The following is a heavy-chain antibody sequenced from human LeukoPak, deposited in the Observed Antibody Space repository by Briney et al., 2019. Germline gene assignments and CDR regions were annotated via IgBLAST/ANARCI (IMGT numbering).Heavy chain of an antibody. CDR3: ARGGPSYDSSGYYY. J-gene: IGHJ4*02. V-gene: IGHV4-59*01. CDR2: IYYSGST. Sequence: PPETMSLTCTVYAASISSYYWSWVRQPPGEGLEWIGYIYYSGSTNYNPSLKSRVTISVDTSKNQFSLKLSSVTAADTAVYYCARGGPSYDSSGYYYWGQGTLVTVSS. D-gene: IGHD3-22*01. CDR1: AASISSYY.